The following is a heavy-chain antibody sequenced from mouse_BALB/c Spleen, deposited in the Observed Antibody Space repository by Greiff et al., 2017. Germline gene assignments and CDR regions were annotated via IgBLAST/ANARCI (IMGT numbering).Heavy chain of an antibody. CDR1: GFTFNTYA. Sequence: EVQLQESGGGLVQPKGSLKLSCAASGFTFNTYAMNWVRQAPGKGLEWVARIRSKSNNYATYYADSVKDRFTISRDDSQSMLYLQMNNLKTEDTAMYYCVRERGRGAWFAYWGQGTLVTVSA. V-gene: IGHV10-1*02. CDR3: VRERGRGAWFAY. J-gene: IGHJ3*01. CDR2: IRSKSNNYAT. D-gene: IGHD3-3*01.